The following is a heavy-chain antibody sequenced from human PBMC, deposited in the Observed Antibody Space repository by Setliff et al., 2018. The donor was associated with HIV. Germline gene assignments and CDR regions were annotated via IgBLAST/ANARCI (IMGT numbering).Heavy chain of an antibody. CDR1: KGTFTTYR. D-gene: IGHD2-2*01. CDR3: ARDRVPYSSSPSAPDP. CDR2: IIPILGTA. V-gene: IGHV1-69*08. Sequence: SVKVSCKASKGTFTTYRSTWVRQAPGQGLEWMGRIIPILGTANYAQNFQGRLTITADKSTSTTYMELSSLRSEDTAIYYCARDRVPYSSSPSAPDPWGQGTQVTVSS. J-gene: IGHJ5*02.